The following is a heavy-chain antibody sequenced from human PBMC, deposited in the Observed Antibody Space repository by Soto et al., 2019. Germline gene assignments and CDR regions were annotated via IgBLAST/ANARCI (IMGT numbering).Heavy chain of an antibody. CDR2: ISGSGGNT. J-gene: IGHJ6*02. CDR1: GFTFRNYD. V-gene: IGHV3-23*01. Sequence: PGGSLRLSCTDFGFTFRNYDMSWVRQAPGKGLEWVSGISGSGGNTYYADSVKGRFTVSRDNSNNMLFLQMNSLRAEDTAVYYCAKKYDFWSGYFYAMDVWGQGTTVTVSS. CDR3: AKKYDFWSGYFYAMDV. D-gene: IGHD3-3*01.